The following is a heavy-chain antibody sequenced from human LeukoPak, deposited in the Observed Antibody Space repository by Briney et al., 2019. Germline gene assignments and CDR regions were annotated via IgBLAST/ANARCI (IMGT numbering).Heavy chain of an antibody. V-gene: IGHV3-23*01. CDR3: ATGGYSGLFLFNY. CDR1: GFNFGNYA. D-gene: IGHD1-26*01. J-gene: IGHJ4*02. CDR2: VSDGGGST. Sequence: PGGSLRLSCAASGFNFGNYAMSWVRQAPGKGLEWVSGVSDGGGSTHYADSVKGRFTISRDTSKNTLYLQMNSLRVEDTPIYFCATGGYSGLFLFNYWGKGTLVTVSS.